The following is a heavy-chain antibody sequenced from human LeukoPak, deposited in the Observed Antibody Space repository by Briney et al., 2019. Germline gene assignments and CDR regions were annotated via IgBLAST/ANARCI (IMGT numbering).Heavy chain of an antibody. D-gene: IGHD5-12*01. CDR2: IYYSGST. CDR1: GGSISSYY. V-gene: IGHV4-59*01. J-gene: IGHJ6*02. CDR3: ARGVRATSDYYYYGMDV. Sequence: SETLSLTCTVSGGSISSYYWSWIRQPPGKGLEWIGYIYYSGSTNYNPSLKSRVTISVDTSKNQFSLKLSSVTAADTAVYYCARGVRATSDYYYYGMDVWGQGTTVTVSS.